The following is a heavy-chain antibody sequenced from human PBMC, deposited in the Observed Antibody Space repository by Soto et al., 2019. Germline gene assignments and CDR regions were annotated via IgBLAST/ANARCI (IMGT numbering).Heavy chain of an antibody. CDR1: GGSISSSSYY. Sequence: SETLSLTCTVSGGSISSSSYYWGWIRQPPGKGLEWIGSIYYSGSTYYNPSLKSRVTISVDTSKNQFSLKLSSVTAADTAVYYCARPWTSSGYYYYYYWGQGALVTVSS. D-gene: IGHD3-22*01. V-gene: IGHV4-39*01. J-gene: IGHJ4*02. CDR3: ARPWTSSGYYYYYY. CDR2: IYYSGST.